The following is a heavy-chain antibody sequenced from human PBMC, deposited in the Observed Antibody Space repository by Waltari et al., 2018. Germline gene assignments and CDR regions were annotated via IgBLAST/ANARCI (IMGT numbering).Heavy chain of an antibody. D-gene: IGHD2-15*01. J-gene: IGHJ2*01. CDR2: IYHSGST. Sequence: QVQLQESGPGLVKPSETLSLTCVVSGYSISSGYYWGWIRQPPGKGLEWIGSIYHSGSTYYNPSLKSRGTVSVDTSKNQFPLTLTSVTAADTAVYYCARSIFCSGGSCSNWYFDLWGRGTLVTVSS. V-gene: IGHV4-38-2*01. CDR1: GYSISSGYY. CDR3: ARSIFCSGGSCSNWYFDL.